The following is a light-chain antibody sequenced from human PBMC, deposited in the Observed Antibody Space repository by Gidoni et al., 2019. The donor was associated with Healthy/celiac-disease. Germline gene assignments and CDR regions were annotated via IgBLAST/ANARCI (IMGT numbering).Light chain of an antibody. CDR3: MQALQTPVT. J-gene: IGKJ3*01. CDR1: QSLLHSNGYTY. CDR2: LGS. V-gene: IGKV2-28*01. Sequence: DIVMTQSPLSLLVTPGEPASISCRSSQSLLHSNGYTYLDWYLQKPGQSPQLLIYLGSNRASGVPDRFSGSGSGTDFTLKISRVEAEDVGVYYCMQALQTPVTFGPGTKVDIK.